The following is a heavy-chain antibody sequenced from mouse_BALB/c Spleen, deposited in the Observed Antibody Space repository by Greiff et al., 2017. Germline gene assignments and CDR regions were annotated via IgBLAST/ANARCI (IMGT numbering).Heavy chain of an antibody. CDR1: GFAFSSYD. CDR3: ARQPPITTVGAMDY. J-gene: IGHJ4*01. V-gene: IGHV5-12-1*01. D-gene: IGHD1-1*01. CDR2: ISSGGGST. Sequence: EVKLEESGGGLVKPGGSLKLSCAASGFAFSSYDMSWVRQTPEKRLEWVAYISSGGGSTYYPDTVKGRFTISRDNAKNTLYLQMSSLKSEDTAMYYCARQPPITTVGAMDYWGQGTSVTVSS.